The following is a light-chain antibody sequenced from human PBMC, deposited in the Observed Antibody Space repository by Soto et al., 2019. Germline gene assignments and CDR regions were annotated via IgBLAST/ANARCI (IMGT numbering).Light chain of an antibody. CDR1: QSVSSD. Sequence: EIVMTQSQATLSVSPGERATLSCRASQSVSSDFAWYQQKPGQAPRLLISGASTRATGIPARFSASGSGTEFTSTIRSLLSEDYADYYCQQYNSWPPRTFGQGTKVEIK. CDR3: QQYNSWPPRT. J-gene: IGKJ1*01. V-gene: IGKV3-15*01. CDR2: GAS.